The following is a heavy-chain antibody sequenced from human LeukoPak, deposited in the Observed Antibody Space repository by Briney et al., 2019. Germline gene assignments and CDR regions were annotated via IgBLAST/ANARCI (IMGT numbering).Heavy chain of an antibody. V-gene: IGHV4-39*01. J-gene: IGHJ3*02. Sequence: SETLSLTCTVSGGSISSSSYYWGWIRQPPGKGLEWIGSIYYSGSTYYNPSLKSRVTISVDTSKNQFSLKLSSVTAADTAVYYWGTLGGQNDHGFDIWGQGTMVTVSS. CDR3: GTLGGQNDHGFDI. CDR1: GGSISSSSYY. CDR2: IYYSGST. D-gene: IGHD1-1*01.